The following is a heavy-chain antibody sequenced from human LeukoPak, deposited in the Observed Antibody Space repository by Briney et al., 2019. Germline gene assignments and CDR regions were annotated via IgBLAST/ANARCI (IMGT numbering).Heavy chain of an antibody. CDR2: IHYPGST. CDR3: ARQSYGSGTDNYYMDV. CDR1: GGSISRSSYY. D-gene: IGHD3-10*01. V-gene: IGHV4-39*01. Sequence: SETLSLTCVVSGGSISRSSYYWGWVRQPPGKGLEWIGSIHYPGSTYSNPSLKSRVTLSEDTSKNQFSLKLSSVTAADTAVYYCARQSYGSGTDNYYMDVWGKGTTVTVSS. J-gene: IGHJ6*03.